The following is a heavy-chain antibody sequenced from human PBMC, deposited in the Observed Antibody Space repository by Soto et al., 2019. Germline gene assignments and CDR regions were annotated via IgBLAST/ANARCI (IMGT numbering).Heavy chain of an antibody. CDR3: ASPQGAHLNYFYGMYV. V-gene: IGHV3-30-3*01. Sequence: QVQLVESGGGVVQPGRSLRLSCAASGFTFSSFVMHWVRQAPGKGLEWVAFIAYDGSNKHYADSVKGRFTISRDNSNNTLYLQMNSLRVEDTAVYYCASPQGAHLNYFYGMYVWGQGTTVTVSS. J-gene: IGHJ6*02. CDR1: GFTFSSFV. CDR2: IAYDGSNK.